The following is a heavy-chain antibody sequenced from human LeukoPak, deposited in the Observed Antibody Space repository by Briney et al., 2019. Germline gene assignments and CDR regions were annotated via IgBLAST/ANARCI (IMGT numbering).Heavy chain of an antibody. J-gene: IGHJ4*02. CDR2: INPNSGGT. V-gene: IGHV1-2*02. D-gene: IGHD3-22*01. Sequence: ASVKVSCKASGYTFTGYYMHWVRQAPGQGLEWMGWINPNSGGTNYAQKFQGRVTMTRDTSISTAYMELSRLRSDDTAVYYCARVRSEYYYDSSGYFYFDYWGQGTLVTVSS. CDR1: GYTFTGYY. CDR3: ARVRSEYYYDSSGYFYFDY.